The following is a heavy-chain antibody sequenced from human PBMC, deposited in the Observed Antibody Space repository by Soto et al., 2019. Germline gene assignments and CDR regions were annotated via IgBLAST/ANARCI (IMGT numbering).Heavy chain of an antibody. CDR3: ARERPDGARLDP. CDR1: GGSISSYY. CDR2: MYHSGST. D-gene: IGHD6-6*01. J-gene: IGHJ5*02. V-gene: IGHV4-59*12. Sequence: SETLSLTCTVSGGSISSYYWSWIRQPPGKGLEWIGYMYHSGSTNYNPSLKSRVTISVDTSKNQFSLKLSSVTAADTAVYYCARERPDGARLDPWGQGTLVTVSS.